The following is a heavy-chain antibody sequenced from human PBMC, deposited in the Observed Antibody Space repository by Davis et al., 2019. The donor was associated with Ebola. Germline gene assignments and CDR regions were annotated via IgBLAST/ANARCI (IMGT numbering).Heavy chain of an antibody. CDR3: ARVRAYYYYYGMNV. CDR1: GGSFSGYY. J-gene: IGHJ6*02. Sequence: SETLSLTCAVYGGSFSGYYWSWIRQPPGKGLEWIGEINHSGSTNYNPSLKSRVTISVDTSKNQFSLKLSSVTAADTAVYYCARVRAYYYYYGMNVWGQGTTVTVSS. CDR2: INHSGST. D-gene: IGHD4-17*01. V-gene: IGHV4-34*01.